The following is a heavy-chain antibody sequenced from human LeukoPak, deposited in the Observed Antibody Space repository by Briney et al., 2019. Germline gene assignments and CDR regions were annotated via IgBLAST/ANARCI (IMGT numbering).Heavy chain of an antibody. D-gene: IGHD3-10*01. CDR1: GFTFTNYG. Sequence: GGSLRLSCAASGFTFTNYGMHWVRQAPGKGLEWVALITYDGYYKYYSDSVKGRFTISSDTSKNTLYLQMNSLRAEDTAVYYCARGLSPVVRASPMGYWGQGTPVTVSS. V-gene: IGHV3-30*03. CDR2: ITYDGYYK. J-gene: IGHJ4*02. CDR3: ARGLSPVVRASPMGY.